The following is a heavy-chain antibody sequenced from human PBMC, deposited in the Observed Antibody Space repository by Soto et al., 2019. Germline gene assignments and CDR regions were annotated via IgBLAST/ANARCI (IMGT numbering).Heavy chain of an antibody. V-gene: IGHV4-4*07. CDR1: RLTIGGYY. D-gene: IGHD3-3*01. CDR3: ARGQRFSDSFDP. Sequence: SDTMSLTYPVSRLTIGGYYCPWIRQSAGKGLEWIGRIYSSGGTKYNPSLQSRVTMSLDTSKNQFSLRLTSVTAADTAVYYCARGQRFSDSFDPWGQGTLVTVSS. J-gene: IGHJ5*02. CDR2: IYSSGGT.